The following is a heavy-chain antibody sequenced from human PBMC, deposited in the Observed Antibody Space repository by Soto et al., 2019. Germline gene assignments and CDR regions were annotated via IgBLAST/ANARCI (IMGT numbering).Heavy chain of an antibody. CDR3: AKDRNEESSGYLGY. Sequence: QVQLVESGGGVVQPGRSLRLSCAASGFTFSNYGMHWVRQAPGKGLEWVAAISYVGSNKYYADSVNSRFTISRDNSKNALYLQMNSLRAEDTALYFCAKDRNEESSGYLGYWGQGTLVTVSS. J-gene: IGHJ4*02. CDR1: GFTFSNYG. CDR2: ISYVGSNK. D-gene: IGHD3-22*01. V-gene: IGHV3-30*18.